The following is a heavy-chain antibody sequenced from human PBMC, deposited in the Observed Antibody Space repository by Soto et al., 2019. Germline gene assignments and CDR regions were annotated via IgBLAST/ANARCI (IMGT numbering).Heavy chain of an antibody. V-gene: IGHV1-2*02. CDR1: RYTFTRYY. D-gene: IGHD5-18*01. CDR2: INPSSGRT. CDR3: ARSLTAMVSY. Sequence: SLQVSCKAARYTFTRYYMPLVRQAPGQGLGWMGWINPSSGRTNYAQKFQGRVTMTRDTSISTAYMELSRLRSDDTAVYYCARSLTAMVSYWGQGTLVTVSS. J-gene: IGHJ4*02.